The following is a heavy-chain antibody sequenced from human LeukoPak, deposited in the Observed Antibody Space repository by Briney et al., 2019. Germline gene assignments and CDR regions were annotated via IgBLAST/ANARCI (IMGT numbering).Heavy chain of an antibody. Sequence: ASVKVSCKASGGTFSSYAISWVRQAPGQGLEWMGRIIPILGIANYAQKFQGRVRITADKSTSTAYMELSSLRSEDTAVYYCARALPGYSGYGLDWGQGTLVTVSS. CDR3: ARALPGYSGYGLD. V-gene: IGHV1-69*04. CDR2: IIPILGIA. J-gene: IGHJ4*02. D-gene: IGHD5-12*01. CDR1: GGTFSSYA.